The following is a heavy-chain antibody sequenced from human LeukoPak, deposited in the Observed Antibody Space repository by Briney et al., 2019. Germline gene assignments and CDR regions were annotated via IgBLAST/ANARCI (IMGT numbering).Heavy chain of an antibody. CDR3: ARGLQGRYYYYMDV. D-gene: IGHD3-10*01. Sequence: PSETLSLTCTVSGGSISTSGYYWSWIRQPPGKGLEWIGEINHSGSTNYNPSLKSRVTISVDTSKNQFSLKLSSVTAADTAVYYCARGLQGRYYYYMDVWGKGTTVTVSS. CDR2: INHSGST. V-gene: IGHV4-39*07. J-gene: IGHJ6*03. CDR1: GGSISTSGYY.